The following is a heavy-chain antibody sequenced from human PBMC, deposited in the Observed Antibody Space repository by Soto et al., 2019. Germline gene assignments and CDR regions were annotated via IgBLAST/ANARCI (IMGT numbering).Heavy chain of an antibody. Sequence: SETLSLTCTVSGGSISSYYWSWIRQPPGKGLEWIGYIYYSGSTNYNPSLKSRVTISVDTSKNQFSLKLSSVTAADTAAYYCARQSITGTTAYWGQGTLVTVS. D-gene: IGHD1-20*01. CDR1: GGSISSYY. V-gene: IGHV4-59*08. CDR2: IYYSGST. J-gene: IGHJ4*02. CDR3: ARQSITGTTAY.